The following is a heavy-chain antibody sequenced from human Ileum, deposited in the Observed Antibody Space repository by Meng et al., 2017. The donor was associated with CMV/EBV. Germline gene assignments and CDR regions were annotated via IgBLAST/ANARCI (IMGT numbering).Heavy chain of an antibody. CDR2: IYWNDNK. CDR1: SLRTSGVG. D-gene: IGHD6-6*01. J-gene: IGHJ5*01. CDR3: AHRLSIGSSRNGWFDP. V-gene: IGHV2-5*01. Sequence: SLRTSGVGVGWIRQPPGKALEWLALIYWNDNKRYSPSLKSRLTITKDTSKNQVVLTMTNMDPVDTATYYCAHRLSIGSSRNGWFDPWGQGTLVTVSS.